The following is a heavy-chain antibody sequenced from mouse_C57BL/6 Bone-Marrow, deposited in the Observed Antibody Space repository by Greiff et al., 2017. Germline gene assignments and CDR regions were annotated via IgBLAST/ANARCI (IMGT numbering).Heavy chain of an antibody. CDR2: IWSGGST. J-gene: IGHJ3*01. V-gene: IGHV2-2*01. CDR1: GFSLTSYG. CDR3: ARTARVPSWFAY. D-gene: IGHD3-2*01. Sequence: VKLVESGPGLVQPSQSLSITCTVSGFSLTSYGVHWVRQSPGKGLEWLGEIWSGGSTDYNAAFISRLTISKDNSKSQVFFKMNSLQADDTAIYYCARTARVPSWFAYWGQGTLVTVSA.